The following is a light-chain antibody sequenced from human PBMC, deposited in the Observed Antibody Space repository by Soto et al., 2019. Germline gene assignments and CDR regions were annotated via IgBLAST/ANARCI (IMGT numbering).Light chain of an antibody. CDR2: KDS. V-gene: IGLV3-25*02. CDR1: TLPIQY. J-gene: IGLJ2*01. CDR3: QSADRTGLVF. Sequence: SYELTQSPSVSVSPGQTARITCSGDTLPIQYAYWYRQKPGQAPVLIIYKDSERPSGIPDRISGSSSGTTVTLTVSAVQAEDEADYYCQSADRTGLVFFGGGTKLTVL.